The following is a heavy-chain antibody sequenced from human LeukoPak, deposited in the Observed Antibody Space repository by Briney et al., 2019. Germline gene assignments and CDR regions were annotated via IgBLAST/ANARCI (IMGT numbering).Heavy chain of an antibody. D-gene: IGHD6-19*01. Sequence: ASVTVSCKASGYTFTSYYMHWVRQAPGQGLEWMGIINPSGGSTSYAQKFQGRVTMTRDTSTSTVYMELSSLRSEDTAVYYCATGEQWLVAWNYWGQGTLVTVSS. CDR1: GYTFTSYY. CDR3: ATGEQWLVAWNY. V-gene: IGHV1-46*01. J-gene: IGHJ4*02. CDR2: INPSGGST.